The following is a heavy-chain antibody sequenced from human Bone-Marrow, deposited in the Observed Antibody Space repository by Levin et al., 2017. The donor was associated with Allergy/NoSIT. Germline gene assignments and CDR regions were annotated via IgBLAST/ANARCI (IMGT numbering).Heavy chain of an antibody. CDR3: ARALMEAVAAYYYYYGMDV. J-gene: IGHJ6*02. CDR1: GGTFSSYA. V-gene: IGHV1-69*13. Sequence: EASVKVSCKASGGTFSSYAISWVRQAPGQGLEWMGGIIPIFGTANYAQKFQGRVTITADESTSTAYMELSSLRSEDTAVYYCARALMEAVAAYYYYYGMDVWGQGTTVTVSS. CDR2: IIPIFGTA. D-gene: IGHD6-19*01.